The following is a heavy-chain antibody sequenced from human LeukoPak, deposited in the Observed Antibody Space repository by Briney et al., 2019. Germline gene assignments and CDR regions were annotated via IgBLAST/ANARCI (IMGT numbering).Heavy chain of an antibody. CDR3: ARGLWTAMGAGAY. J-gene: IGHJ4*02. D-gene: IGHD5-18*01. CDR2: ITSGSSTI. Sequence: GGSLRLSCAASGFTFDSYSMSWVRQAPGKGLEWVSYITSGSSTIYYPDSVKGRFTISRDNAKNSLYLQMNSLRAEDTAVYYCARGLWTAMGAGAYWGQGSGVTVSS. V-gene: IGHV3-48*04. CDR1: GFTFDSYS.